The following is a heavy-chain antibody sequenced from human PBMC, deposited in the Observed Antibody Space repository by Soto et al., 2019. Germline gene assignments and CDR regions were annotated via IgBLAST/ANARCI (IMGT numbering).Heavy chain of an antibody. V-gene: IGHV3-23*01. Sequence: GGSLRLSCAASGFTSTNYVMNWVRQAPGKGLEWVSSISGSGTTTFYADSVKGRFIISRDNSKNTLYLQMNSLRAEDTALYYCAKDRVGGVPDAFDIWGQGTMVTV. CDR1: GFTSTNYV. CDR2: ISGSGTTT. D-gene: IGHD2-8*01. CDR3: AKDRVGGVPDAFDI. J-gene: IGHJ3*02.